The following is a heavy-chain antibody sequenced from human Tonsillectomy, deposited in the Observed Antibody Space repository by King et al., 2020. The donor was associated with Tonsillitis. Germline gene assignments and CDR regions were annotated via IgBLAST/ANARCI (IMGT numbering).Heavy chain of an antibody. CDR1: GGSFSGYY. CDR3: ARSVTLAACDY. CDR2: INHSGST. Sequence: VQLQQWGAGLLKPSETLSLTCAVYGGSFSGYYGSWIRQPPGKGLEWIGEINHSGSTNYNPSLKSRVTISVDTSKNQFPLKLSSVTAADTAVYYCARSVTLAACDYWGQGTLVTVSS. V-gene: IGHV4-34*01. D-gene: IGHD6-13*01. J-gene: IGHJ4*02.